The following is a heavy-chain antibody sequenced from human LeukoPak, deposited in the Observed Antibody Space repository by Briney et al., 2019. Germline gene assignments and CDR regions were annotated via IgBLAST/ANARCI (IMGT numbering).Heavy chain of an antibody. CDR2: INPKSGGT. CDR1: GYTFTDYY. CDR3: ARGGSDSSGYYPRDFDY. Sequence: ASVKVSCKASGYTFTDYYVHWVRQAPGQGLEWMGWINPKSGGTNYAQKFQGRVTMTRDTFISTAYMELSRLISDDTAVYYCARGGSDSSGYYPRDFDYWGQGTLVTVSS. D-gene: IGHD3-22*01. J-gene: IGHJ4*02. V-gene: IGHV1-2*02.